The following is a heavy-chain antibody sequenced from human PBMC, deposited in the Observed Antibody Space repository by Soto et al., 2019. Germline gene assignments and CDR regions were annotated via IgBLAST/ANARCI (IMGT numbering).Heavy chain of an antibody. CDR2: IIPIFGTA. D-gene: IGHD2-21*01. J-gene: IGHJ6*02. Sequence: SVKVSCKASGGTFSSYAISWVRQAPGQGLEWMGGIIPIFGTANYAQKFQGRVTITADKSTSTAYMELSSLRSEDTAVYYCANVVNAASYYYYGMDVWGQGTTVTGS. V-gene: IGHV1-69*06. CDR1: GGTFSSYA. CDR3: ANVVNAASYYYYGMDV.